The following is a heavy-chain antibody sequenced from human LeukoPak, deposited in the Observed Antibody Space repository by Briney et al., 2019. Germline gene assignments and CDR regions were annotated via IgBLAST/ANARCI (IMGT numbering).Heavy chain of an antibody. J-gene: IGHJ4*02. Sequence: PSETLSLTCAVYGGSFSGYYWSWIRQPPGKGLEWIGEINHSGSTNYNPSLKSRVTISVDTSKNQFSLKLSSVTAADTAVYYCARVNPSTNGGLVGYWGKGPLVPASS. CDR2: INHSGST. D-gene: IGHD3-16*01. CDR3: ARVNPSTNGGLVGY. CDR1: GGSFSGYY. V-gene: IGHV4-34*01.